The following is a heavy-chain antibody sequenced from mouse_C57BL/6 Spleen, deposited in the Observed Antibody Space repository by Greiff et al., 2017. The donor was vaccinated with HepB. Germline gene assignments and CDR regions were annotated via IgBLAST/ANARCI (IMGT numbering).Heavy chain of an antibody. CDR2: ISSGSSTI. J-gene: IGHJ1*03. V-gene: IGHV5-17*01. D-gene: IGHD1-1*01. CDR1: GFTFSDYG. Sequence: EVHLVESGGGLVKPGGSLKLSCAASGFTFSDYGMHWVRQAPEKGLEWVAYISSGSSTIYYADTVKGRFTISRDNAKNTLFLQMTSLRSEDTAMYYCARGVLRYYWYFDVWGTGTTVTVSS. CDR3: ARGVLRYYWYFDV.